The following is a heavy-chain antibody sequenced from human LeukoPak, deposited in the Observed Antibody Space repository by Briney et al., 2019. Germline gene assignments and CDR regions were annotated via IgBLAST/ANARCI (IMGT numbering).Heavy chain of an antibody. V-gene: IGHV4-34*01. CDR3: ARSLTVVTGWFDP. D-gene: IGHD2-21*02. J-gene: IGHJ5*02. CDR2: INHSGST. Sequence: SETLSLTCAVYGGSFSGYYWSWIRQPPGKGLEWIGEINHSGSTNYNPSLKSRVTISVDTSKNQFSLKLSSVTAADTAVYYCARSLTVVTGWFDPWGQGTLVTVSS. CDR1: GGSFSGYY.